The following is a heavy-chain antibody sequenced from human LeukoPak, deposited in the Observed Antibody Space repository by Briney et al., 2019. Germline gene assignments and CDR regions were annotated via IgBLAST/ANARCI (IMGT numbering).Heavy chain of an antibody. CDR1: GFTFSRYA. Sequence: PGGSLRLSCAASGFTFSRYAMQWVRQAPDKRLEYVSGMDDSGAHTYYADSVKGRFTMSRDNSRDTLYLQMGSLRPEDTAVYYCARGGKAKNDFWGQGTLVTVST. V-gene: IGHV3-64*02. J-gene: IGHJ4*02. D-gene: IGHD1-26*01. CDR3: ARGGKAKNDF. CDR2: MDDSGAHT.